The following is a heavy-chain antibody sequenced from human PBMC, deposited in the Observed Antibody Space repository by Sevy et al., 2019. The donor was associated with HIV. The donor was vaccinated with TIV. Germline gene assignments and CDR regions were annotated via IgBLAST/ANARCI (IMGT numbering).Heavy chain of an antibody. V-gene: IGHV3-23*01. CDR3: AKGGYCSGGSCYLAAFDI. D-gene: IGHD2-15*01. CDR1: GFTFSSYA. J-gene: IGHJ3*02. Sequence: GGSLRLSCAASGFTFSSYAMSWVRQAPGKGLEWVSAISGSGGSTYYADSAKGRFTISRDNSKNTLYLQMNSLRAEDTAVYYCAKGGYCSGGSCYLAAFDIWGQGTMVTVSS. CDR2: ISGSGGST.